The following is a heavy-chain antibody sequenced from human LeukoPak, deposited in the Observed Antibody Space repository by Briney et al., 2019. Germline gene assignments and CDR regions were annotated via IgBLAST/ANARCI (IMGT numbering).Heavy chain of an antibody. CDR3: ALLAVASDFDY. Sequence: GGSLRLSCAVSGFPFSIYEMNWVRQAPGKGLEWVSNIGSSGTTICYADSVKGRFSISRDNAKSSLYLQMNSLRVEDTAVYYCALLAVASDFDYWGQGALVTVSS. J-gene: IGHJ4*02. CDR2: IGSSGTTI. CDR1: GFPFSIYE. D-gene: IGHD6-19*01. V-gene: IGHV3-48*03.